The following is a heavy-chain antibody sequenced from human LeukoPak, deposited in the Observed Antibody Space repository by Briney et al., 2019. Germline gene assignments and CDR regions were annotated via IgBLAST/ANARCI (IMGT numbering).Heavy chain of an antibody. D-gene: IGHD3-3*01. V-gene: IGHV4-59*01. CDR1: GGSISSNY. Sequence: KPSETLPLTCTVSGGSISSNYWSWIRQPPGKGLEWIEYIYYSGSTNYTPSLKSRVTISVDTSKNQFSLKLSSVTAADTAVYYCARSYYDFWSGYYTIRYFDLWGRGTLVTVSS. J-gene: IGHJ2*01. CDR2: IYYSGST. CDR3: ARSYYDFWSGYYTIRYFDL.